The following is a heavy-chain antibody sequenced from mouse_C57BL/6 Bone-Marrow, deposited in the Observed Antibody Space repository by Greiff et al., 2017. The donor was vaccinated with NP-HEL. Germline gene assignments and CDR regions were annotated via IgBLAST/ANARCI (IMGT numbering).Heavy chain of an antibody. Sequence: EVNLVESGGGLVQPGGSLKLSCAASGFTFSDYYMYWVRQTPEKRLEWVAYISNGGGSTYYPDTVKGRFTISRDNAKNTLYLQMSRLKSEDTAMYYCARQGWLRRAWFAYWGQGTLVTVSA. CDR3: ARQGWLRRAWFAY. CDR2: ISNGGGST. V-gene: IGHV5-12*01. D-gene: IGHD2-2*01. CDR1: GFTFSDYY. J-gene: IGHJ3*01.